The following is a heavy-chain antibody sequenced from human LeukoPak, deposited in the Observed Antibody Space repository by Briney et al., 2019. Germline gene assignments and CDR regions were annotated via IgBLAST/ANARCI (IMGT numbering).Heavy chain of an antibody. Sequence: PGGSLRLSCAASGFTFSSYGMHWVRQAPGKGLEWVAFIRYDGSNKYYADSVKGRFTISRDNPKNTLYLQMNSLRAEDTAVYYCAKDREQTNDYWGQGTLVTVSS. CDR3: AKDREQTNDY. CDR1: GFTFSSYG. D-gene: IGHD1/OR15-1a*01. V-gene: IGHV3-30*02. J-gene: IGHJ4*02. CDR2: IRYDGSNK.